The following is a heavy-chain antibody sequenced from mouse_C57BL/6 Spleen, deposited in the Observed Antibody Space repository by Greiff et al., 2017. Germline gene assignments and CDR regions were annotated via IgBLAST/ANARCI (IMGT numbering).Heavy chain of an antibody. V-gene: IGHV1-55*01. CDR2: IYPGSGST. Sequence: VQLQQPGAELVKPGASVKMSCKASGYTFTSYWITWVKQRPGQGLEWIGDIYPGSGSTNYNEKFKSKATLTVDTSSSTVYMQLSSLTSEDSAVYYCARRGGLRRYAMDYWGQGTSVTVSS. CDR3: ARRGGLRRYAMDY. CDR1: GYTFTSYW. J-gene: IGHJ4*01. D-gene: IGHD2-4*01.